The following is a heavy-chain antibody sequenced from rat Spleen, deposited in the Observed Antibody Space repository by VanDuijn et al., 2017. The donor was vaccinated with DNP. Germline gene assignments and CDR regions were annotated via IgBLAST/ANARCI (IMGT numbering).Heavy chain of an antibody. D-gene: IGHD5-1*01. CDR3: ARLKWERAYYFDY. Sequence: EVQLVESGGGLVQPGRSLKLSCAASGFTFSDSFVAWVRQAPKKGLEWVASISYDGSATYYGDSVKGRFTISRDNEKSALFLQMNSLRSEDTATYYCARLKWERAYYFDYWGQGIMVTVSS. CDR2: ISYDGSAT. V-gene: IGHV5-22*01. CDR1: GFTFSDSF. J-gene: IGHJ2*01.